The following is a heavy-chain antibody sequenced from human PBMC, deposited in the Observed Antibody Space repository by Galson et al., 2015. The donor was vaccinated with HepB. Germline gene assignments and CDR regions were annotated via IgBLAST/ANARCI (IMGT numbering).Heavy chain of an antibody. J-gene: IGHJ4*02. V-gene: IGHV1-69*13. D-gene: IGHD1-26*01. CDR1: GGTFSSYA. Sequence: SVKVSCKASGGTFSSYAISWVRQAPGQGLEWMGGIIPIFGTANYAQKFQGRVTITADESTSTAYMELSSLRSEDTAVYYCARSKRELLLFDYWGQGTLVTVSS. CDR3: ARSKRELLLFDY. CDR2: IIPIFGTA.